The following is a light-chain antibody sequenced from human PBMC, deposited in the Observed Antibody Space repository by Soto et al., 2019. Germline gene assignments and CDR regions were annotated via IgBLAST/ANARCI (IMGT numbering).Light chain of an antibody. CDR3: QQRSNWPPYT. Sequence: EIVLTQSPATLSLSPGERATLSCRASQSVSSYLAWYQQKPGQAPRLLIYDASNRATGIPARFSGIGSGTDFTLPISSLEPEDFAVYYCQQRSNWPPYTFGQGTKLEIK. V-gene: IGKV3-11*01. J-gene: IGKJ2*01. CDR2: DAS. CDR1: QSVSSY.